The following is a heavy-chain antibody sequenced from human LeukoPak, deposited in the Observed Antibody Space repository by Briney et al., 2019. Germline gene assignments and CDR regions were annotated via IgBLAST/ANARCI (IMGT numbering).Heavy chain of an antibody. J-gene: IGHJ6*03. CDR2: INPSGGST. CDR3: ARNSVTGTTEYYYYYMDV. D-gene: IGHD1-7*01. CDR1: GYTFTSYY. V-gene: IGHV1-46*01. Sequence: ASVTVSCKASGYTFTSYYMHWVRQAPGQGLEWRGIINPSGGSTSYAQKFQGRVTMTRDMSTSTVYMELSSLRSEDTAVYYCARNSVTGTTEYYYYYMDVWGKGTTVTVSS.